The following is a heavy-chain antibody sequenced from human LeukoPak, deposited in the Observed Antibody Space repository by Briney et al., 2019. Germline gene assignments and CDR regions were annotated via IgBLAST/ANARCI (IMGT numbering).Heavy chain of an antibody. CDR2: ISYDGSNK. CDR1: GFTFSSYG. Sequence: PGRSLRLSCAASGFTFSSYGMHWVRQAPGKGLEWVADISYDGSNKYYADSVKGRFTISRDNSKNTLYLQMNSLRAEDTAVYYCASRRGDYDYYYGMDVWGQGTTVTVSS. D-gene: IGHD2-21*02. J-gene: IGHJ6*02. V-gene: IGHV3-30*03. CDR3: ASRRGDYDYYYGMDV.